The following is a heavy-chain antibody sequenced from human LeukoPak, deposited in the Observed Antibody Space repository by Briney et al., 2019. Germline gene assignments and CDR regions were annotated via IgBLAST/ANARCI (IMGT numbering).Heavy chain of an antibody. CDR1: GGSISSYY. CDR2: INHYGSI. CDR3: ARGLPDNDY. J-gene: IGHJ4*02. V-gene: IGHV4-34*01. D-gene: IGHD1-14*01. Sequence: SETLSLTCTVSGGSISSYYWSWIRQPPGKGLEWIGEINHYGSINYNPSLKSRITISVDTTKNQFSLKLNSVAAADTAVYYCARGLPDNDYWGQGTLVTVSS.